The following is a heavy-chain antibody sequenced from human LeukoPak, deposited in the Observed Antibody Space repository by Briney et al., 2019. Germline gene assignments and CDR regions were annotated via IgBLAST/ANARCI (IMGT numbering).Heavy chain of an antibody. J-gene: IGHJ6*03. CDR1: GYSFTSYD. CDR2: MNPNSGNT. D-gene: IGHD2-15*01. CDR3: ARGAAHMDV. V-gene: IGHV1-8*03. Sequence: ASVKVSCKASGYSFTSYDINWVRQATAQGLEWMGWMNPNSGNTGYAQKFQGRVTITRNTSISTAYMELSSLRSEDTAVYYCARGAAHMDVWGKGTTVTVSS.